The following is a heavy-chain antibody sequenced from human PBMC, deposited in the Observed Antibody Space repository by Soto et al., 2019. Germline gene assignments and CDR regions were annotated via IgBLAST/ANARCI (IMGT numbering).Heavy chain of an antibody. D-gene: IGHD5-12*01. CDR1: GGPFSGFG. CDR2: IIPILGTA. V-gene: IGHV1-69*01. CDR3: ARGYIGYEFDS. Sequence: QVQLVQSGAEVKKPGSSVKVSCKASGGPFSGFGFSWGRQAPGQGLEWMGGIIPILGTADYAQKFQGKVTITADESTSTAYMELSSLKSEDSAVYYCARGYIGYEFDSWGQGTLVTVSS. J-gene: IGHJ4*02.